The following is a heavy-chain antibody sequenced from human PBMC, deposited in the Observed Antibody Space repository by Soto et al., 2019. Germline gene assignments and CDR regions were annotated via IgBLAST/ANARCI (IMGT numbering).Heavy chain of an antibody. CDR2: INPSGGST. D-gene: IGHD2-15*01. J-gene: IGHJ3*02. CDR1: GYTFTSYY. Sequence: QVQLVQSGAEVKKPGASVKVSCKASGYTFTSYYMHWVRQAPGQGLEWMGIINPSGGSTSYAQKFQGRVTMTRDTSMSTVYMELSSLRSEDTAVYYCARVFHCSGGSCYSSDDAFDIWGQGTMVTVSS. V-gene: IGHV1-46*03. CDR3: ARVFHCSGGSCYSSDDAFDI.